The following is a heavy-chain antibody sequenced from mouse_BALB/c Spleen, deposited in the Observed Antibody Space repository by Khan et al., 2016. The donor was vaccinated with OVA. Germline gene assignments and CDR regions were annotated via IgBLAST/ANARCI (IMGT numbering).Heavy chain of an antibody. V-gene: IGHV5-6*01. CDR2: VSTGGSYT. J-gene: IGHJ3*01. CDR3: ARLAYYYDSEGFAY. Sequence: EVELVESGGDLVKPGGSPKLSCAASGFTFSTYGMSWVRPPPDKKLVWVATVSTGGSYTYYTDSVKGRFTISRDNAKNTLSLQLSSLKSEDTTMFYCARLAYYYDSEGFAYWGQGTLVTVSA. D-gene: IGHD1-1*01. CDR1: GFTFSTYG.